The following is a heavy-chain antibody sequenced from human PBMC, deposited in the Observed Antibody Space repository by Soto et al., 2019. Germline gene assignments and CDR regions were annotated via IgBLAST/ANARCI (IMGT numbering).Heavy chain of an antibody. CDR2: ITYDGSNI. D-gene: IGHD2-15*01. J-gene: IGHJ3*02. Sequence: GGSLRLSCAASGFTFSSYAMHWVRQAPGKGLEWVAAITYDGSNIYYADSVKGRFTISRDNAKNTLYLQMNSLRAEDTAVYYCARDPVPRYCSGGSCYYFAFDIWGQGTMGTVSS. CDR3: ARDPVPRYCSGGSCYYFAFDI. V-gene: IGHV3-30-3*01. CDR1: GFTFSSYA.